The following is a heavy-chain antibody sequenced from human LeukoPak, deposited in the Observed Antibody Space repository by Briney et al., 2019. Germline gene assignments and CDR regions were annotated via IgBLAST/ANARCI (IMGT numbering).Heavy chain of an antibody. Sequence: ASVKVSCKASGGTFSSYAISWVRQAPGQGLEWMGRIIPIFGTANYAQKFQGRVTITTEESTSTAYMELSSLRSEDTAVYYCARGPQGVVPAAMRYYYYMDVWGKGTTVTVSS. CDR2: IIPIFGTA. J-gene: IGHJ6*03. CDR1: GGTFSSYA. D-gene: IGHD2-2*01. V-gene: IGHV1-69*05. CDR3: ARGPQGVVPAAMRYYYYMDV.